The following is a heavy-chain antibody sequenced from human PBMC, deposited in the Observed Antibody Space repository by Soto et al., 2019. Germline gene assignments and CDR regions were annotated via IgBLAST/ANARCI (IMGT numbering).Heavy chain of an antibody. J-gene: IGHJ4*01. CDR1: GFTFSSYT. V-gene: IGHV3-23*01. CDR3: TKARCTGDDCYVTDY. Sequence: EVQVLESGGGLVQPGGSLRLSCAASGFTFSSYTMAWVRQAPGKGLEWVSSISGSGGSPYYADSVQGRFTISRDNYKNTVSLQMTSLRAEDTATYHCTKARCTGDDCYVTDYWGHGTLVIVSS. CDR2: ISGSGGSP. D-gene: IGHD2-21*01.